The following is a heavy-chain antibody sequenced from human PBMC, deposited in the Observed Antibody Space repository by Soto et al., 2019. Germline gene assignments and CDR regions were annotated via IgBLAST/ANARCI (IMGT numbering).Heavy chain of an antibody. D-gene: IGHD2-15*01. CDR2: IKGKADSYAT. J-gene: IGHJ4*02. CDR3: TRRCCSGGGCYCDY. Sequence: EVQLVESGGGLVQPGGSLKLSCAASGFTFSDSVMHGVRQASGKGLEWVGRIKGKADSYATVYASSVKGRFTISRDDSKSTAYLHMSSMTTEDTAVYYCTRRCCSGGGCYCDYWGKGTLVTVSS. V-gene: IGHV3-73*01. CDR1: GFTFSDSV.